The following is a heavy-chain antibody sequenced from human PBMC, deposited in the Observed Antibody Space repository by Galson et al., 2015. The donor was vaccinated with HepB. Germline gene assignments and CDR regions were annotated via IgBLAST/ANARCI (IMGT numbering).Heavy chain of an antibody. J-gene: IGHJ3*02. CDR1: GFTFSSYA. CDR3: AKGGYYDILTGYYKDAFDI. D-gene: IGHD3-9*01. CDR2: ISGSGGST. Sequence: LRLSCAASGFTFSSYAMSWVRQAPGKGLEWVSAISGSGGSTYYADSVKGRFTISRDNSKNTLYLQMNSLRAEDTAVYYCAKGGYYDILTGYYKDAFDIWGQGTMVTVSS. V-gene: IGHV3-23*01.